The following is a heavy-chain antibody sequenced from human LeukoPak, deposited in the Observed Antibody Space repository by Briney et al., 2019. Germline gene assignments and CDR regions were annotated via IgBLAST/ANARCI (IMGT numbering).Heavy chain of an antibody. D-gene: IGHD5-12*01. CDR3: AKDGGYSGYGIDY. Sequence: PGGSPRLSCAASGFTFDDYAMHWVRQAPGKGLEWVSSISWNSGRIGYADSVKGRFTISRDNAKNSLYLQMNSLRAEDMALYFCAKDGGYSGYGIDYWGQGTLVTVSS. CDR2: ISWNSGRI. J-gene: IGHJ4*02. V-gene: IGHV3-9*03. CDR1: GFTFDDYA.